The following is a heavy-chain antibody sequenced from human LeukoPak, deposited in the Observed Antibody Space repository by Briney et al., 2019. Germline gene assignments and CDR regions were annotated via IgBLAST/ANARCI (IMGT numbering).Heavy chain of an antibody. J-gene: IGHJ5*02. CDR2: IYYSGST. D-gene: IGHD3-3*01. Sequence: SQTLSLTCTVSGGSISSGDYYWSWIRQPPGKGLEWIGYIYYSGSTYYNPSLKSRVTISVDTSKNQFSLKPSSVTAADTAVYYCAREGYDFWSGYPNWFDPWGQGTLVTVSS. CDR1: GGSISSGDYY. CDR3: AREGYDFWSGYPNWFDP. V-gene: IGHV4-30-4*08.